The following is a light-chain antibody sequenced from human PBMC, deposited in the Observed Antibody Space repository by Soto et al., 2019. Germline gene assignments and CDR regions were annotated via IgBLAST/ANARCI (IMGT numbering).Light chain of an antibody. CDR1: SSNIGSNS. Sequence: QSVLTQPPSASGTPGQRVTISCSGSSSNIGSNSVYWYQQLPGTAPKLLIYNNNHRPAGVPDRFSGSKSGTSASLAISGLRSEDEADSFCAAWDGRLSGRLVFGTGTKLTVL. J-gene: IGLJ1*01. CDR2: NNN. CDR3: AAWDGRLSGRLV. V-gene: IGLV1-47*02.